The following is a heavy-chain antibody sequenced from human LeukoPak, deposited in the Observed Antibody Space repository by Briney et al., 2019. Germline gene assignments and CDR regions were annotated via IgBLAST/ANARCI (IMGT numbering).Heavy chain of an antibody. J-gene: IGHJ4*02. CDR1: GFTFSSYA. V-gene: IGHV3-48*04. CDR3: AREYKGYFDY. CDR2: ISSSGSTT. Sequence: PGGSLRLSCAASGFTFSSYAMSWVRQAPGKGLEWVSYISSSGSTTYYADSVKGRFTISRDNAKNSLYLQMNSLRAEDTAVYYCAREYKGYFDYWGQGTLVTVSS. D-gene: IGHD1-1*01.